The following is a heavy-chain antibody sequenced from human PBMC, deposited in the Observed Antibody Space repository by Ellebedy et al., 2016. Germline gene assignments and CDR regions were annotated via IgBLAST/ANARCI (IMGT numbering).Heavy chain of an antibody. CDR1: GYTFTSYG. D-gene: IGHD3-10*01. CDR3: AREGRITMVRGVIRGGMDV. J-gene: IGHJ6*02. V-gene: IGHV1-18*01. Sequence: ASVKVSCKASGYTFTSYGISWVRQAPGQGLEWMGWISAYNGNTNYAQKLQGRFTMTTDTSTSTAYMELRSLRSDDTAVYYCAREGRITMVRGVIRGGMDVWGQGTTVTVSS. CDR2: ISAYNGNT.